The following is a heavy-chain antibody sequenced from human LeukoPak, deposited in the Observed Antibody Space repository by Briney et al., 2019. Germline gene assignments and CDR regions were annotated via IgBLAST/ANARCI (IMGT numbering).Heavy chain of an antibody. Sequence: GGTLRLSCAASGFTFGSHGMNWVRQAPGKGLEWVSGISPNGVITYYADSVKGRFTISRDNSKGTVYLQMNSLRPEDTAVYYCAKDDAWLQYGNWGRGTLVTVSS. J-gene: IGHJ4*02. CDR3: AKDDAWLQYGN. CDR1: GFTFGSHG. V-gene: IGHV3-23*01. CDR2: ISPNGVIT. D-gene: IGHD5-24*01.